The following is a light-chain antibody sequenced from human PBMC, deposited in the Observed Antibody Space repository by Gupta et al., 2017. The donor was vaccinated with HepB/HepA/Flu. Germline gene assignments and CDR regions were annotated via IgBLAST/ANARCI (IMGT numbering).Light chain of an antibody. V-gene: IGKV3-11*01. CDR3: QQRSNGPLT. CDR2: DAS. CDR1: QSVSSY. J-gene: IGKJ4*01. Sequence: ELVLTQSPATLSLSPGERAPLSCRASQSVSSYLAWYQQKPGQAPRLLIYDASNRETGIPDRFSGSGSGTDFTLTISSLEPEDVAVYYCQQRSNGPLTFGGGTKVEIK.